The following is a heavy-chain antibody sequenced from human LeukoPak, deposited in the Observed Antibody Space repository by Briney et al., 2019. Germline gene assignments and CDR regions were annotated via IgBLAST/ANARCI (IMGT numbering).Heavy chain of an antibody. J-gene: IGHJ4*02. Sequence: GGSLRLSCAASGFTFSSYAMSWVRQAPGKGLEWVSAISGSGGSTYYADSVKGRFTISRDNSKNTLYLQMNSLRAEDTAVYYCAKDSRYYYGSGSQFDYWGQGTLVTVSS. CDR2: ISGSGGST. CDR3: AKDSRYYYGSGSQFDY. V-gene: IGHV3-23*01. CDR1: GFTFSSYA. D-gene: IGHD3-10*01.